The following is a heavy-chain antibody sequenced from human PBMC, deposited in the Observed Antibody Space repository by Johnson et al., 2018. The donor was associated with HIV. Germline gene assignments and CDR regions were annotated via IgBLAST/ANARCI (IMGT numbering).Heavy chain of an antibody. CDR2: IYSDGGT. Sequence: VQLVESGGGLVQPGGSLRLSCTASGFTVSSTYMTWVRQAPGTGLEWVSTIYSDGGTYHADSVRCRFTISRDSSKNTVYLQMNSLRDEDTAVYYCARVKGSTSFGVGRPHGAFDIWGQGTMVTVSS. CDR1: GFTVSSTY. CDR3: ARVKGSTSFGVGRPHGAFDI. V-gene: IGHV3-66*01. J-gene: IGHJ3*02. D-gene: IGHD3-3*01.